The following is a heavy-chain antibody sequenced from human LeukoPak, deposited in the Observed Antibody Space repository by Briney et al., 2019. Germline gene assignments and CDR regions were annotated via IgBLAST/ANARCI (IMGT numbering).Heavy chain of an antibody. CDR3: ATLPPYSSGWYPSRYFQH. CDR1: GYTLTELS. CDR2: FDPEDGET. Sequence: ASVKVSCKVSGYTLTELSMHWVRQAPGKGLEWMGGFDPEDGETIYAQKFQGRVTMTEDTSTDIAYMELSSLRSEDTAVYYCATLPPYSSGWYPSRYFQHWGQGTLVTVSS. V-gene: IGHV1-24*01. J-gene: IGHJ1*01. D-gene: IGHD6-19*01.